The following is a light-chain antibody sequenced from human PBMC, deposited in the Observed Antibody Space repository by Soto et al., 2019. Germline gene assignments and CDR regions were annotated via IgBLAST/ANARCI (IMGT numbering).Light chain of an antibody. CDR3: MQAAEFPWT. J-gene: IGKJ1*01. CDR1: QGLVYSDGNTY. Sequence: IVMTQTPLSSPVTLGQPASISCRSSQGLVYSDGNTYLSWLQQRPGQPPRLLIYKVSNRLSGVPDRFSGCGAGTDFTLKIRRVEAEDVGLYYCMQAAEFPWTFGQGTRVEIK. CDR2: KVS. V-gene: IGKV2-24*01.